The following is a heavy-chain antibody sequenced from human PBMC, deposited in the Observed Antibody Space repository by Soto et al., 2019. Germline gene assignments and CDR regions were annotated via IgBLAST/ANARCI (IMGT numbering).Heavy chain of an antibody. V-gene: IGHV4-59*08. CDR2: IYYSGST. J-gene: IGHJ4*02. Sequence: SETLSLTCTVSGGSISRYYWSWIRQPPGKGLEWIGYIYYSGSTNYNPSLKSRVTISVDTSKNQFSLKLSSVTAADTAVYYCARQGVATITGFDYWGQGTLVTVSS. CDR1: GGSISRYY. D-gene: IGHD5-12*01. CDR3: ARQGVATITGFDY.